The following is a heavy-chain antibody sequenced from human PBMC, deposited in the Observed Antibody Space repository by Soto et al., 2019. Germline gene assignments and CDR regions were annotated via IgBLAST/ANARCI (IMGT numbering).Heavy chain of an antibody. V-gene: IGHV3-64*01. CDR3: ARLSSSSASDY. J-gene: IGHJ4*02. D-gene: IGHD6-6*01. Sequence: VMGRFTISRDNSKNTLYLQMGSLRAEDMAVYFCARLSSSSASDYWGQGTLVTVSS.